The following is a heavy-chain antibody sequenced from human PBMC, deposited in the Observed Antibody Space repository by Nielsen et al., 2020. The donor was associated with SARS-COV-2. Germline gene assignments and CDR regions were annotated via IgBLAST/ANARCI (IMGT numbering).Heavy chain of an antibody. Sequence: GGSLRLSCAASGFTFDDYAMHWVRQAPGKGLEWVSGISWNSGSIGYADSVKGRFTISRDNSKSTLYLQMNGLRVEDTAIFYCARADGHFDSWGQGTLVTVSS. J-gene: IGHJ4*02. CDR2: ISWNSGSI. V-gene: IGHV3-9*01. CDR1: GFTFDDYA. CDR3: ARADGHFDS.